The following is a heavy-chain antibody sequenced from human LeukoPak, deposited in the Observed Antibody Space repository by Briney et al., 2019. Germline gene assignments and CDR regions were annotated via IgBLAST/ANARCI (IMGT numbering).Heavy chain of an antibody. V-gene: IGHV5-51*01. Sequence: GESLKISCKGSGYSFTSYWNGWVRQMPGKGLEWMGIIYPGDSDTTYSPSFQGQVTISADKSISTAYLQWSSLKASDTAMYYCARRDGYCSSTSCYADYYYGMDVWGQGATVTVSS. CDR3: ARRDGYCSSTSCYADYYYGMDV. J-gene: IGHJ6*02. CDR1: GYSFTSYW. D-gene: IGHD2-2*01. CDR2: IYPGDSDT.